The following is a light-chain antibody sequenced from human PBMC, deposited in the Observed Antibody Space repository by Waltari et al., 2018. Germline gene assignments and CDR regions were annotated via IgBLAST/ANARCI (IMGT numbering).Light chain of an antibody. CDR2: DAS. V-gene: IGKV3-15*01. Sequence: EIVMPQSPATLSVSPGERATLSCRASQSISSNLAWYQQKPGQAPRLLIYDASTRATGIPATFSGSGSGTEFTLTISSLQSEDFAVYHCQQYKNWPYTFGQGTKLEIK. J-gene: IGKJ2*01. CDR3: QQYKNWPYT. CDR1: QSISSN.